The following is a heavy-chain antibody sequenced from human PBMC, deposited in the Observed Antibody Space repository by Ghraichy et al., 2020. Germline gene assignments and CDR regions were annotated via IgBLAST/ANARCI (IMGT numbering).Heavy chain of an antibody. Sequence: SVKVSCKASGGTFSSYAISWVRQAPGQGLEWMGGIIPIFGTANYAQKFQGRVTITADESTSTAYMELSSLRSEDTAVYYCARERLSSYGPGSYYNYWGFDLWGRGTLVTVSS. CDR1: GGTFSSYA. V-gene: IGHV1-69*13. CDR3: ARERLSSYGPGSYYNYWGFDL. CDR2: IIPIFGTA. D-gene: IGHD3-10*01. J-gene: IGHJ2*01.